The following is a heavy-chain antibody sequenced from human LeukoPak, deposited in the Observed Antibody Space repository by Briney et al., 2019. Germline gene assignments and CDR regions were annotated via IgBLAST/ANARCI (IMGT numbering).Heavy chain of an antibody. CDR2: IYYSGST. Sequence: PSETLSLTCTVSGGSVSSGSYYWSWLRQPPGTGLEWIGYIYYSGSTNYNPSLKSRVTMSVDTSKNQYSLKLSSVTAADTAVYYCARAFSSSWLEARWFDPWGQGTLVTVSS. D-gene: IGHD6-13*01. J-gene: IGHJ5*02. V-gene: IGHV4-61*01. CDR1: GGSVSSGSYY. CDR3: ARAFSSSWLEARWFDP.